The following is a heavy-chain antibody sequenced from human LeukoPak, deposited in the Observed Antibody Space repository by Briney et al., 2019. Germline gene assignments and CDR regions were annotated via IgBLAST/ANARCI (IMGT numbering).Heavy chain of an antibody. CDR2: IDPSDSYT. V-gene: IGHV5-10-1*01. CDR1: GYHFTSYW. J-gene: IGHJ4*02. Sequence: GGSLKISCKGSGYHFTSYWISWVRQLPGKGLEWMGRIDPSDSYTNYSPSFQGHVTISADKSISTAYLQWSSLKASDTAMYYCARHVSPIDIVVVPAPTYFDYWGQGTLVTVSS. D-gene: IGHD2-2*01. CDR3: ARHVSPIDIVVVPAPTYFDY.